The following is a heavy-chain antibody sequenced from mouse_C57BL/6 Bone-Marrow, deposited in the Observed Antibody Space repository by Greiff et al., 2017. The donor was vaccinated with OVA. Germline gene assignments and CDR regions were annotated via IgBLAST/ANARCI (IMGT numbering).Heavy chain of an antibody. J-gene: IGHJ3*01. Sequence: EVNVVESGGDLVKPGGSLKLSCAASGFTFSSYGMSWVRQTPDKRLEWVATISSGGSYTYYPDSVKGRFTISRDNAKNTLYLQMSSLKSEDTAMYYCARHETIVTPWFAYWGQGTLVTVSA. V-gene: IGHV5-6*01. CDR2: ISSGGSYT. D-gene: IGHD2-5*01. CDR1: GFTFSSYG. CDR3: ARHETIVTPWFAY.